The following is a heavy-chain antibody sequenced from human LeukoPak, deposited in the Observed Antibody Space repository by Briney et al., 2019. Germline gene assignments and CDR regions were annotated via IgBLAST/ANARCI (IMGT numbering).Heavy chain of an antibody. CDR3: ARQGVATAGGAFDI. J-gene: IGHJ3*02. Sequence: SETLSLTCTVSGGSISSSSYYWGWIRQPPGKGLEWIGSIYYSGSTYYNPSLKSRVTISVDTSKNQFSLKLSSVTAADTGVYYCARQGVATAGGAFDIWGQGTMVTVSS. V-gene: IGHV4-39*01. CDR2: IYYSGST. D-gene: IGHD5-12*01. CDR1: GGSISSSSYY.